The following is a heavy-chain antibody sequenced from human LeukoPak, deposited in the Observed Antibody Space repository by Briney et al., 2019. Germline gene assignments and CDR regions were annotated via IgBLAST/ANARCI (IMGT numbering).Heavy chain of an antibody. Sequence: PGGSLRLSCAASGFTVSSNYMSWVRQAPGKGLEWVSVIYSGGSTYYADSVKGRFTISRDNSKNTLYLQMNSLRAEDTAVYYCARDKTAGGPYYYYYMDVWGKGTTVTVSS. J-gene: IGHJ6*03. CDR2: IYSGGST. V-gene: IGHV3-66*02. CDR3: ARDKTAGGPYYYYYMDV. D-gene: IGHD3-10*01. CDR1: GFTVSSNY.